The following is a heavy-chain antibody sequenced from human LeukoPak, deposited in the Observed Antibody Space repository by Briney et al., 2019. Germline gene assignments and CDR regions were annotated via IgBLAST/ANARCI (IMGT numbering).Heavy chain of an antibody. D-gene: IGHD4-17*01. CDR2: IYYSGST. J-gene: IGHJ3*02. CDR3: ARDYGDYVDAFDI. Sequence: SETLSLTCTVSGSSISSGHFWGWIRQPPGKGLEWIGYIYYSGSTNYNPSLKSRVTISVDTSKNQFSLKLSSVTAADTAVYYCARDYGDYVDAFDIWGQGTMVTVSS. V-gene: IGHV4-61*01. CDR1: GSSISSGHF.